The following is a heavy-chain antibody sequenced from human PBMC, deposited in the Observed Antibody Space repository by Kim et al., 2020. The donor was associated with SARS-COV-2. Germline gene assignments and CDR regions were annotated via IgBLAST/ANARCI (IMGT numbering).Heavy chain of an antibody. J-gene: IGHJ4*02. CDR2: T. CDR3: AKRPGYSYGYIV. V-gene: IGHV3-23*01. Sequence: TFYAGSVKGRFTISRDKSMNTVYLQMNSLRAEDTAVYYCAKRPGYSYGYIVWGQGTLVTVSS. D-gene: IGHD5-18*01.